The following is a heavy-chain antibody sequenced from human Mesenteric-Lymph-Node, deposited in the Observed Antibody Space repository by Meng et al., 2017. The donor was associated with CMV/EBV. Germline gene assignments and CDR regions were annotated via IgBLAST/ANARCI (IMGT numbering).Heavy chain of an antibody. CDR3: ARVGVTSVTYFDY. V-gene: IGHV1-2*02. CDR1: GYTFTDYY. CDR2: INPNSGAK. D-gene: IGHD4-17*01. J-gene: IGHJ4*02. Sequence: ASVKVSCKTSGYTFTDYYMHWVRQAPGQGLEWMGWINPNSGAKTYGHKFKGRVTMTRDTPIRTAYMELTSLTSDDTAVYYCARVGVTSVTYFDYWGQGTPVTVSS.